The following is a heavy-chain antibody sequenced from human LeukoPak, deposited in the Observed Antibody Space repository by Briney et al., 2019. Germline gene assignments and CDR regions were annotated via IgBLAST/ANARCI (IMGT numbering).Heavy chain of an antibody. Sequence: GGSLRLSCAASGFTFSSYWMHWVRQAPGKGLVGVSRINSDGSSTSYADSVKGRFTISRDNAKNTLYLQMNSLRAEDTAVYYCARDKGYCSGGSCYSGYYYYYGMDVWGQGTTVTVSS. CDR2: INSDGSST. D-gene: IGHD2-15*01. J-gene: IGHJ6*02. CDR1: GFTFSSYW. V-gene: IGHV3-74*01. CDR3: ARDKGYCSGGSCYSGYYYYYGMDV.